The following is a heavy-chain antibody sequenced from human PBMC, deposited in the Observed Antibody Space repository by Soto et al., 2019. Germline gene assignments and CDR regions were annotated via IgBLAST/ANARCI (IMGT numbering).Heavy chain of an antibody. D-gene: IGHD6-19*01. Sequence: SLRLSCAASGFTFSSYAMHWARQAPGKGLEWVAVISYDGSNKYYADSVKGRFTISRDNSKNTLYLQMNSLRAEDTAVYYCARADGQRAVAGPTDDWGQGTMVTVSS. J-gene: IGHJ3*01. V-gene: IGHV3-30-3*01. CDR2: ISYDGSNK. CDR1: GFTFSSYA. CDR3: ARADGQRAVAGPTDD.